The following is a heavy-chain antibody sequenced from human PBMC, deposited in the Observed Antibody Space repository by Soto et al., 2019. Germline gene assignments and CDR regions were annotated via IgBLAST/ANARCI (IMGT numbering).Heavy chain of an antibody. Sequence: PSETLSLTCDVYGESFGAYYWNWIRQSPEKGLEWIADIHYSGTTNYNPSLKSRVTISVDTSKNQFSLKLSSVTAADTAVYYCASNRQLLYPYYYYGMDVWGQGTTVTVSS. CDR1: GESFGAYY. V-gene: IGHV4-34*01. J-gene: IGHJ6*02. CDR3: ASNRQLLYPYYYYGMDV. CDR2: IHYSGTT. D-gene: IGHD2-2*02.